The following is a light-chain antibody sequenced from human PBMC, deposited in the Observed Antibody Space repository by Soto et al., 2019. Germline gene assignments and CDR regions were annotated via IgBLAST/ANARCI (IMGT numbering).Light chain of an antibody. CDR2: DVS. CDR1: RSDVGGYKY. CDR3: QAYDYSLTASV. J-gene: IGLJ3*02. Sequence: QSVLTQPRSVSGSPGQSVAISCTGSRSDVGGYKYVSWYQQFPGKAPKLIIYDVSRRPSGVPDRFSGSKSGNTASLTISGLQAEDEGDYYCQAYDYSLTASVFGGGTKVTVL. V-gene: IGLV2-11*01.